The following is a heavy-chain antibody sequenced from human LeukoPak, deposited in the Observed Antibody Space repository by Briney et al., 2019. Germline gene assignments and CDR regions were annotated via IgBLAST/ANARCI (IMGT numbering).Heavy chain of an antibody. V-gene: IGHV3-23*01. Sequence: PGGSLRLSCAASGFTFSSYAMSWVRQAPGKGLEWVSAISGSGGSTYYAASVKGRFTISRDNSKNTLYLQRNSLRAEDTAVYYCAKGATGYDFWSGYYNWLDPWGQGTLVTVSS. CDR2: ISGSGGST. CDR1: GFTFSSYA. D-gene: IGHD3-3*01. CDR3: AKGATGYDFWSGYYNWLDP. J-gene: IGHJ5*02.